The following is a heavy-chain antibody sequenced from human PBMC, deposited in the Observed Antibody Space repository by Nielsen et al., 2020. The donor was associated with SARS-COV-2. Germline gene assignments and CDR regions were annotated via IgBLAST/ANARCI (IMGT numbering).Heavy chain of an antibody. J-gene: IGHJ5*02. Sequence: SETLSLTCTVSGGSISSYYWSWIRQPPGKGLEWIGYIYYSGSTNYNPSLKSRVTISVDTSKNQFSLKLSSVTAADTAVYYCARATSYYGSGSYYWFDPWGQGILVTVSS. D-gene: IGHD3-10*01. CDR2: IYYSGST. CDR1: GGSISSYY. V-gene: IGHV4-59*01. CDR3: ARATSYYGSGSYYWFDP.